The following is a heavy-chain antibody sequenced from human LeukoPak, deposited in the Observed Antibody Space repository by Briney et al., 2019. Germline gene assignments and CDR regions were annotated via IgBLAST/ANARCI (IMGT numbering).Heavy chain of an antibody. D-gene: IGHD3-22*01. CDR1: GGYMSNYY. CDR3: ARVGDTSSYYYFLDF. Sequence: PSETLSLTCTVSGGYMSNYYWSWIRQPPGKGLEGMGYIFSRGNTNYNPSLKSRVTISVDTSKSQFSLKLNSVTAAETAVYYCARVGDTSSYYYFLDFWGQGTLVTASS. V-gene: IGHV4-4*08. J-gene: IGHJ4*02. CDR2: IFSRGNT.